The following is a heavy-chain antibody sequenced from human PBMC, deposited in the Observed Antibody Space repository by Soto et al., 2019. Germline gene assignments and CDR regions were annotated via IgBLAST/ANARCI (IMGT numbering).Heavy chain of an antibody. CDR2: INHSGST. Sequence: NPSETLSLTCAVYGGSFSGYYWSWIRQPPGKGLEWIGEINHSGSTNYNPSLKSRVTISVDTSKNQFSLKLSSVTAADTAVYYRARGLEDFWSGSYYYGMDVWGQGTTVTVSS. CDR3: ARGLEDFWSGSYYYGMDV. J-gene: IGHJ6*02. CDR1: GGSFSGYY. V-gene: IGHV4-34*01. D-gene: IGHD3-3*01.